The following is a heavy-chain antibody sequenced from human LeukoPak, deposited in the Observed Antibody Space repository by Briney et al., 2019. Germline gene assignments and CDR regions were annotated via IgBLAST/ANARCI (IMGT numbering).Heavy chain of an antibody. V-gene: IGHV5-51*01. D-gene: IGHD6-19*01. CDR1: GYSFTSYW. CDR2: IYGRDSDT. Sequence: GESLKISCKGSGYSFTSYWVAWVRQLPGKGLEWMGIIYGRDSDTRYSPSFQGQVTISVDKSISTAYLQWSSLKASDTAMYYCARRISVTGREFDSWGQGTLVIVSS. J-gene: IGHJ4*02. CDR3: ARRISVTGREFDS.